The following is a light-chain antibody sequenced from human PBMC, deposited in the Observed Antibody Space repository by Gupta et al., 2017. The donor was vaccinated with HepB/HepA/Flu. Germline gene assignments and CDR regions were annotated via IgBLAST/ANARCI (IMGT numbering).Light chain of an antibody. Sequence: EMVLTQSPATLSLSPGERATLSCRASQSLNNNLAWYQQKPGQAPTLLIYGASTRATGVPARFSGGGSGTEFTLTNSGLQSEDFAVYYCQQYNNWPPWTFGQGTKVGIK. CDR1: QSLNNN. J-gene: IGKJ1*01. CDR3: QQYNNWPPWT. V-gene: IGKV3-15*01. CDR2: GAS.